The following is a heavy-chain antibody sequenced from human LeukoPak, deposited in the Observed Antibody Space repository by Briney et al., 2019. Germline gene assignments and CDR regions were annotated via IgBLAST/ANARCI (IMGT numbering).Heavy chain of an antibody. V-gene: IGHV3-7*01. CDR3: ARGSEYTSSTNYYFDY. CDR2: IKQDGSEK. J-gene: IGHJ4*02. D-gene: IGHD6-6*01. Sequence: GGSLRLSCAASGFTFISYWMSWVRQSPGKGLEWVANIKQDGSEKHYVDSVKGRFTISRDNAKKSLFLHMNRLRVEDTAVYYCARGSEYTSSTNYYFDYWGQGTLVTVSS. CDR1: GFTFISYW.